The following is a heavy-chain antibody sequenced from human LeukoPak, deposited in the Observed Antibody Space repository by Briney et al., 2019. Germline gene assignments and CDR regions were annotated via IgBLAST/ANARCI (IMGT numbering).Heavy chain of an antibody. J-gene: IGHJ4*02. CDR1: GGTFSSYA. CDR2: IIPIFGTA. Sequence: ASVKVSCKASGGTFSSYAISWVRQAPGQGLEWMGRIIPIFGTANYAQKFQGRVTITTDESTSTAYMELSSLRSEDTAVYYCARDSRGTYYDYVWGSYPQQPFDYWGQGTLATVSS. D-gene: IGHD3-16*02. V-gene: IGHV1-69*05. CDR3: ARDSRGTYYDYVWGSYPQQPFDY.